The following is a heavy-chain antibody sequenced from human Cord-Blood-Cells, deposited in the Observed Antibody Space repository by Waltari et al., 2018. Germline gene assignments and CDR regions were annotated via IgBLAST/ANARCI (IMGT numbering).Heavy chain of an antibody. CDR2: IYYSGGT. J-gene: IGHJ1*01. CDR1: GGSISSSSYY. Sequence: QLQLQESGPGLVKPSETLSLTCTVSGGSISSSSYYWGWIRQPPGKGLEWVGSIYYSGGTYYNPSLKSRVTISVDTSKNQFSLKLSSVTAADTAVYYCASLSAEYFQHWGQGTLVTVSS. CDR3: ASLSAEYFQH. V-gene: IGHV4-39*01.